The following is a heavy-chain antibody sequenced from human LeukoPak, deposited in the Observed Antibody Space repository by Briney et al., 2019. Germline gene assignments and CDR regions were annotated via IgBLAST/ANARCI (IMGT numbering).Heavy chain of an antibody. CDR3: ARDESESEMATISYFDY. CDR1: GFTFSSYA. CDR2: ISYDGSNK. Sequence: GRSLRLSCAASGFTFSSYAMHWVRQAPGKGLEWVAVISYDGSNKYYADSVKGRFTIFRDNSKNTLYLQVNSLRAEDTAVYYCARDESESEMATISYFDYWGQGTLVTVSS. V-gene: IGHV3-30-3*01. D-gene: IGHD5-24*01. J-gene: IGHJ4*02.